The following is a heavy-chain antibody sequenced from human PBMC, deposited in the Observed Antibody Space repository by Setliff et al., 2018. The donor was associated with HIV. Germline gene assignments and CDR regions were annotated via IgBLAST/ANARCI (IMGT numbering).Heavy chain of an antibody. CDR1: GVPIRSPNW. CDR2: IFHGGNT. CDR3: ATLAAAGQGFDY. J-gene: IGHJ4*01. D-gene: IGHD6-13*01. Sequence: NPSETLSLTCTVSGVPIRSPNWWSWARQAPGKGLEWIGEIFHGGNTKYNPALGSRVTLSVDKSQNQVFMRLTSLTAADTAMYFCATLAAAGQGFDYWGHGTLVTVSS. V-gene: IGHV4-4*02.